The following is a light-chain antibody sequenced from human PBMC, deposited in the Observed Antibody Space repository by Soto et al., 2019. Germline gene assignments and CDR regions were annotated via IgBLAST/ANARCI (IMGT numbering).Light chain of an antibody. CDR2: AAD. V-gene: IGKV1-39*01. Sequence: DIQMTQSPASLSASVGDRVTITCRASQSISTYLNWYQQKPGKAPKILIYAADTLQSGVPSRFSGTGSGTDFLLTISRLQPEDFATYYCQQYNSYWTFGQGTKEDIK. CDR3: QQYNSYWT. CDR1: QSISTY. J-gene: IGKJ1*01.